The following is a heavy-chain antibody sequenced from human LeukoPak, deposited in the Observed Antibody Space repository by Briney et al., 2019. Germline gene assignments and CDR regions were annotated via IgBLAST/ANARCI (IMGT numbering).Heavy chain of an antibody. CDR2: IWYDGSNK. J-gene: IGHJ4*02. D-gene: IGHD3-10*01. Sequence: GGSLRLPCAASGFTFNNYALSWVRQAPGKGLEWVAVIWYDGSNKYSADSVKGRFTISRDNSKNTLYLQMNSLRAEDTAVYYCARDPFTMVRGVILFFDYWGQGTLVTVSS. CDR3: ARDPFTMVRGVILFFDY. V-gene: IGHV3-33*08. CDR1: GFTFNNYA.